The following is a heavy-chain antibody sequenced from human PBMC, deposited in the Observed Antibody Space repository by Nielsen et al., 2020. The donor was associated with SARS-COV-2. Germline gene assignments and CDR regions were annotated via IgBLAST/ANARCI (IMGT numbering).Heavy chain of an antibody. Sequence: VRQAPGKGLEWVSYISSSGSTIYYADSVKGRFTISRDNAKNSLYLQMNSLRAEDTAVYYCARNVRGYCTNGVCYHYYGMDVWGQGTTVTVSS. V-gene: IGHV3-48*03. J-gene: IGHJ6*02. D-gene: IGHD2-8*01. CDR2: ISSSGSTI. CDR3: ARNVRGYCTNGVCYHYYGMDV.